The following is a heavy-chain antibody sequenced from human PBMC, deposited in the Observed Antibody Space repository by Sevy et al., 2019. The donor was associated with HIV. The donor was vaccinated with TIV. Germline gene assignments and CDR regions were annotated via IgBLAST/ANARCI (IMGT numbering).Heavy chain of an antibody. CDR2: ISKDGSNK. D-gene: IGHD4-17*01. CDR3: AKSMDTVTTLDY. J-gene: IGHJ4*02. Sequence: GGSLRLSCAASRFTFSLYGMHWVRQAPGKGLEWVALISKDGSNKYYAHSVKGRFTVSRDNSNNTLYLQLDSLGPEDTAMYYCAKSMDTVTTLDYWGPGTLVTVSS. V-gene: IGHV3-30*18. CDR1: RFTFSLYG.